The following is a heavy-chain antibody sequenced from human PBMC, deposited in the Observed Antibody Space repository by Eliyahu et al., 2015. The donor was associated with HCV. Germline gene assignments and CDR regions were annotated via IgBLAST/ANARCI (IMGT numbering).Heavy chain of an antibody. CDR1: XYTFXXXY. J-gene: IGHJ3*02. CDR2: INPNSGGT. V-gene: IGHV1-2*06. Sequence: QVQLVQSGAEVKKPGASVKVSCKASXYTFXXXYMHWVRQAPGQGLEWMGRINPNSGGTNYAQKFQGRVTMTRDTSISTAYMELSRLRSDDTAVYYCARTRMKSGIPARNAFDIWGQGTMVTVSS. D-gene: IGHD3-10*01. CDR3: ARTRMKSGIPARNAFDI.